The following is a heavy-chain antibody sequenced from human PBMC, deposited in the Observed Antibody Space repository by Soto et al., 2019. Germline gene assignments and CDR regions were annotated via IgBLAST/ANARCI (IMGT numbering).Heavy chain of an antibody. CDR3: ARDKLYINCEYYCDY. Sequence: EVQLVESGGGLVQPGRSLRLSCAASGFTFGNYAMHWVRQVPGKGLEWVSGISWNRGTIGYADSVKGRFTISRDNAKNSLYLQMNSLRPEDTALYYCARDKLYINCEYYCDYLGQGTQVTVSS. D-gene: IGHD4-4*01. V-gene: IGHV3-9*01. CDR2: ISWNRGTI. CDR1: GFTFGNYA. J-gene: IGHJ4*02.